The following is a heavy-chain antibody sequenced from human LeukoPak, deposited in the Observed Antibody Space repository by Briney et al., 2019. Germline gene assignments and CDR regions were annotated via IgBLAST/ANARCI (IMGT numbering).Heavy chain of an antibody. D-gene: IGHD5-12*01. CDR2: ISYTGSF. J-gene: IGHJ4*02. Sequence: PSETLSLTCAVSGVSISSYYWSWIQQPPGMGLEWIGYISYTGSFNYNPSLQSRVTISVDTSKNLLSLKLRSVIAADTALYYCARHSHTAYDGMFESWGKETLVSVPS. CDR3: ARHSHTAYDGMFES. CDR1: GVSISSYY. V-gene: IGHV4-59*01.